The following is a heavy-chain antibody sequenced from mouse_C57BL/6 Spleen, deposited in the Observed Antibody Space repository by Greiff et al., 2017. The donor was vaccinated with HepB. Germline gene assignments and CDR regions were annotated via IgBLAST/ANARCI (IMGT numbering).Heavy chain of an antibody. CDR2: IYPSDSET. J-gene: IGHJ2*01. CDR1: GYTFTSYW. Sequence: QVQLQQPGAELVRPGSSVKLSCKASGYTFTSYWMDWVKQRPGQGLEWIGNIYPSDSETHYNQKFKDKATLTVDKSSSTAYMQLSSLTSEDSAVYYCARRLGITTGFDYWGQGTTLTVSS. V-gene: IGHV1-61*01. CDR3: ARRLGITTGFDY. D-gene: IGHD1-1*01.